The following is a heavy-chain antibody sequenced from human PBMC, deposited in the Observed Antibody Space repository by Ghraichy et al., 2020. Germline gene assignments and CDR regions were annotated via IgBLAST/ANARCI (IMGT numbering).Heavy chain of an antibody. D-gene: IGHD3-3*01. Sequence: GESLNISCAASGFTFSSYGMHWVRQAPGKGLEWVAFIRYDGSNKYYADSVKGRFTISRDNSKNTLYLQMNSLRAEDTAVYYCAKDHDFWSGYYGFPDYWGQGTLVTVSS. CDR1: GFTFSSYG. CDR2: IRYDGSNK. V-gene: IGHV3-30*02. CDR3: AKDHDFWSGYYGFPDY. J-gene: IGHJ4*02.